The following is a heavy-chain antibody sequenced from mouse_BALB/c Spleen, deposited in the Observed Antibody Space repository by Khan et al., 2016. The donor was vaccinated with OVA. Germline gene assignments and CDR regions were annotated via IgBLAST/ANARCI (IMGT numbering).Heavy chain of an antibody. V-gene: IGHV5-6-4*01. D-gene: IGHD1-1*01. CDR1: GFSFSSYS. CDR2: ISSGGSYT. J-gene: IGHJ2*01. Sequence: EVQLVESGGDLVRPGGSLKLSCAASGFSFSSYSMSWVRQTPEKRLEWVATISSGGSYTYSPDSVKGRFTISRDHAKKTLYLQMSSLKSEDTALYYRTRHRGYYGSNPYFDYWGQGTTLTVSS. CDR3: TRHRGYYGSNPYFDY.